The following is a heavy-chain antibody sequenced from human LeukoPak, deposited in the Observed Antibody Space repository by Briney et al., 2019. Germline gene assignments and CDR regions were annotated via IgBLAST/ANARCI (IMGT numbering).Heavy chain of an antibody. V-gene: IGHV3-23*01. CDR3: AKVRYYDILTGYYDY. Sequence: GGSLRLSCAASGFTFSSYAMSWVRQAPGKGLEWVSAIGGSGGSTYYADSVKGRFTISRDNSKNTLYLQMNSLRAEDTAVYYCAKVRYYDILTGYYDYWGQGTLVTVSS. CDR2: IGGSGGST. J-gene: IGHJ4*02. CDR1: GFTFSSYA. D-gene: IGHD3-9*01.